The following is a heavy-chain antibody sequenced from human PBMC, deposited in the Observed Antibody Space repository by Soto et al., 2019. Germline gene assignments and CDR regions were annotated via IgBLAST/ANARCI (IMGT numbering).Heavy chain of an antibody. CDR2: ISAYNGNT. D-gene: IGHD3-10*01. J-gene: IGHJ6*02. CDR3: ARDLDDRWGGARYYYGMEV. V-gene: IGHV1-18*01. Sequence: QVQLVQSGAEVKKPGASVKVSCKASGYTFTSYGISWVRQAPGQGLEWMGWISAYNGNTNYAQKLQGRVTMTTDTSPSSAYMERRRLRSDDSAVYYCARDLDDRWGGARYYYGMEVWGQGTTVTVSS. CDR1: GYTFTSYG.